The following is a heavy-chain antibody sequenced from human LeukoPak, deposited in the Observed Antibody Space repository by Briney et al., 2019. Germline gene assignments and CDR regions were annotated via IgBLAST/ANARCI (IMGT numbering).Heavy chain of an antibody. Sequence: PGGSLRLSCAASGFTFSSYWMSWVRQAPGKGLEWVANIKQDGSEKYYVDSVKGRLTISRDNAKNSLYLQMNSLRAEDTAVYYCARERGYCSGGSCYFNDYWSQRTLVTVSS. V-gene: IGHV3-7*01. J-gene: IGHJ4*02. CDR1: GFTFSSYW. CDR2: IKQDGSEK. CDR3: ARERGYCSGGSCYFNDY. D-gene: IGHD2-15*01.